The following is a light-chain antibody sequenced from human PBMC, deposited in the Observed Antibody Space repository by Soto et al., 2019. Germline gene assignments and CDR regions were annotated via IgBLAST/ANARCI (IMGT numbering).Light chain of an antibody. J-gene: IGKJ5*01. CDR1: QSVSSY. Sequence: DIVLTQSPATLSVSPGERATLSCRASQSVSSYLAWYQQKPGQAPRLLIYDASNMATGIPARFRGSGSGTDFNLTISSLEPEDFAVYYCQHQSNGPPITFGQGTRLEIK. V-gene: IGKV3-11*01. CDR3: QHQSNGPPIT. CDR2: DAS.